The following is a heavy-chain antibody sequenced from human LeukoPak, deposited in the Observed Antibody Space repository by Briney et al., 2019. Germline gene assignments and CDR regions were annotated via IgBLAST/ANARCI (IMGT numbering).Heavy chain of an antibody. Sequence: ASVKVSCKASGYTFTSYDVNWVRQATGQGLEWMGWMNPNSGNTGYAQKFQGRVTMTRNTSISTAYMELSSLRSEDTAVYYCARGRGSSSSWEFDYWGQGTLVTVSS. CDR1: GYTFTSYD. CDR2: MNPNSGNT. D-gene: IGHD6-13*01. CDR3: ARGRGSSSSWEFDY. J-gene: IGHJ4*02. V-gene: IGHV1-8*01.